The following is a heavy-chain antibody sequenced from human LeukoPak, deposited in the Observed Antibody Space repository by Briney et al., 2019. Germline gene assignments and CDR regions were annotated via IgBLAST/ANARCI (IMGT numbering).Heavy chain of an antibody. CDR2: IYSGGAT. J-gene: IGHJ4*02. CDR1: GFTVSSTY. V-gene: IGHV3-66*01. CDR3: ARDLYDYGSY. Sequence: GGSLRLSCAASGFTVSSTYMSWVRQAPGKGLEWVSVIYSGGATYYADSVKGRFTISRDNSKNTLYLQMNSLRTEDTAVYYCARDLYDYGSYWGQGTLVTVSS. D-gene: IGHD4/OR15-4a*01.